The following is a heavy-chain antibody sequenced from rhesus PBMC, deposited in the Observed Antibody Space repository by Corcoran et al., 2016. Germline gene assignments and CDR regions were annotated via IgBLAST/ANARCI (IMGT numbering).Heavy chain of an antibody. J-gene: IGHJ4*01. CDR3: ARIYSSGPDY. D-gene: IGHD6-31*01. V-gene: IGHV4S10*01. CDR1: GGSISDSYR. Sequence: QVQLQESGPGVVKPSETLSLTCAVSGGSISDSYRWSWIRQPPGKGLEWIRYIYGSSTSTNYNPSLNSRVTISKDTSKNQFSLKLSSVTAADTAVYYCARIYSSGPDYWGQGVLVTVSS. CDR2: IYGSSTST.